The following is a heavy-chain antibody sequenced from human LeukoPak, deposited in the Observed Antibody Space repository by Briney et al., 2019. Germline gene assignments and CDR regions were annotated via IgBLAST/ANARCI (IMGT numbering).Heavy chain of an antibody. CDR2: IYYSGST. CDR3: ASSQITINCFDP. V-gene: IGHV4-30-4*01. Sequence: SETLSLTCTVSGGSISSGDYYWSWIRQPPGKGLEWIGYIYYSGSTYYNPSLKSRVTISVDTSKNQFSLKLSSVTAADTAVYYCASSQITINCFDPWGQGTLVTVSS. J-gene: IGHJ5*02. D-gene: IGHD3-10*01. CDR1: GGSISSGDYY.